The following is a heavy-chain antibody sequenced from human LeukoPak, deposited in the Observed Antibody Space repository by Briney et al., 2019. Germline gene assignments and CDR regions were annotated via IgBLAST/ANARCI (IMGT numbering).Heavy chain of an antibody. V-gene: IGHV1-8*02. D-gene: IGHD2-15*01. CDR1: GGTFSSYA. CDR3: ASYNCSGGSCYYPYYYYGMDV. CDR2: MNPNSGNT. Sequence: VASVKVSCKASGGTFSSYAISWVRQAPGQGLEWMGWMNPNSGNTGYAQKFQGRVTMTRNTSISTAYMELSSLRSEDTAVYYCASYNCSGGSCYYPYYYYGMDVWGQGTTVTVSS. J-gene: IGHJ6*02.